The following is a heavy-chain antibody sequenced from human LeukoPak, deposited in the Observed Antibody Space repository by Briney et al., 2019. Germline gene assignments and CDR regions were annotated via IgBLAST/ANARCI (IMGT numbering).Heavy chain of an antibody. CDR3: TRALSGSSSWYELTTHYYAMVV. Sequence: ASVKVSCKATGYPFMNYGISWVRQAPGQGLKCIPWINFYNSNTYSAQNLQGRVNMTTDTATSTAYMELRSLRSDDTAVYYCTRALSGSSSWYELTTHYYAMVVWGQGTTVTVSS. J-gene: IGHJ6*02. CDR1: GYPFMNYG. V-gene: IGHV1-18*01. CDR2: INFYNSNT. D-gene: IGHD6-13*01.